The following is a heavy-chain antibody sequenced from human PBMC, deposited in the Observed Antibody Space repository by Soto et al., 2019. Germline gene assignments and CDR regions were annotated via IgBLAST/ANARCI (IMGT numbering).Heavy chain of an antibody. D-gene: IGHD1-26*01. V-gene: IGHV3-7*01. CDR2: INQDGSEK. J-gene: IGHJ4*02. CDR3: LGGVGDAF. Sequence: VHLVESGGGLVQTGGSLRLSCAVFESTVSRDWMNWLRQAPGKGLEWVAHINQDGSEKYYVDSVKGRLTISRDNAKKSPYLQINSLRPADTAMYYCLGGVGDAFWSQGTLVTVSS. CDR1: ESTVSRDW.